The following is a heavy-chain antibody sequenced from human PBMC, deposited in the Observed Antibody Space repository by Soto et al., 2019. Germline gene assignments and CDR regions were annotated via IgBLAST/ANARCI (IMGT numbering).Heavy chain of an antibody. J-gene: IGHJ4*02. V-gene: IGHV3-23*01. CDR2: ISGSGGST. Sequence: GGSLRLSCAASGFTFSSYAMSWVRQAPGKGLEWVSAISGSGGSTYYADSVKGRFTISRDNSKNSLYLQMNSLRTEDTAFYFCAKEKHDASWTAFDYWGQGTLVTVSS. CDR1: GFTFSSYA. CDR3: AKEKHDASWTAFDY. D-gene: IGHD2-2*01.